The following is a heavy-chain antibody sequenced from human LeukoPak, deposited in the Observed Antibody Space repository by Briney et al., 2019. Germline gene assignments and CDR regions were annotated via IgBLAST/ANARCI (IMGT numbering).Heavy chain of an antibody. CDR1: GGSFSGYY. D-gene: IGHD3-10*01. CDR2: INHSGST. V-gene: IGHV4-34*01. CDR3: ARVSHRFGESDY. Sequence: SETLSLTCAVYGGSFSGYYWSWIRHPPGKGLEWLGEINHSGSTNYNPSLKSRVTISVDTSKNQFSLKLSSVTAADTAVYYCARVSHRFGESDYWGQGTLVTVSS. J-gene: IGHJ4*02.